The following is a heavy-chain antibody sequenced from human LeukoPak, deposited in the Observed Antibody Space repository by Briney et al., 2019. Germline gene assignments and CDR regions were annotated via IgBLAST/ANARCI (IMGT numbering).Heavy chain of an antibody. Sequence: PSETLSLTCSVSGFTTSYSWGWIRQPPGKGPEWIGNIFQTGSGYYNPSLRSRVTISRDTSKSQFFLKLRSVTAADTAVYYCAREGLNMVRGVIPKEAWGWFDPWGQGTLVTVSS. V-gene: IGHV4-38-2*02. CDR1: GFTTSYS. CDR3: AREGLNMVRGVIPKEAWGWFDP. J-gene: IGHJ5*02. D-gene: IGHD3-10*01. CDR2: IFQTGSG.